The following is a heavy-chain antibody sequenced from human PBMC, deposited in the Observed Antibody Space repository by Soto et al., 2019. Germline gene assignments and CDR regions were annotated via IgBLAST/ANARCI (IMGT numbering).Heavy chain of an antibody. V-gene: IGHV3-23*01. CDR1: GFTFSSYA. Sequence: EVQLLESGGGLVQPGGSLRLSCAASGFTFSSYAMSWVRQAPGKGLEWVSAISGSGGSTYYADSVKGRFTISRDNSKNTLYLQTNSLRAEDTAVYYCAKDSQAYVDSSGNFDYWGQGTLVTVSS. J-gene: IGHJ4*02. CDR3: AKDSQAYVDSSGNFDY. CDR2: ISGSGGST. D-gene: IGHD3-22*01.